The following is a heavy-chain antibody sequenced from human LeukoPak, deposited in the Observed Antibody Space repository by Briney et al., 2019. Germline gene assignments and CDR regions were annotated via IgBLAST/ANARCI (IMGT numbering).Heavy chain of an antibody. D-gene: IGHD6-19*01. V-gene: IGHV3-20*04. CDR1: GFTFDDYG. J-gene: IGHJ4*02. CDR2: INWNGGST. CDR3: ARDISSGWYFDY. Sequence: GGSLRLTCAVSGFTFDDYGMSWVRQAPGKGLEWVSGINWNGGSTGYVDSVKGRFTISRDNAKNSLHLQMNSLRAEDTALYYCARDISSGWYFDYWGQGTLVTVSS.